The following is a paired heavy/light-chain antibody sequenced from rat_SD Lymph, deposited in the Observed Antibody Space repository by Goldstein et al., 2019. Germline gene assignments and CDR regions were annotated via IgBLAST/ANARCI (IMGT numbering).Heavy chain of an antibody. CDR1: GYTITSGY. V-gene: IGHV3-4*01. Sequence: EIQLQESGPGLVKPSQSLSLTCFVTGYTITSGYDWSWIRKFPGNKMEWMGYITYSGSTNYNPSLKSRISITRDTSKNQFFLQLNSVTTEDTATYYCARYGDDSTYYYWYFDFWGPGTMVTVSS. CDR3: ARYGDDSTYYYWYFDF. CDR2: ITYSGST. J-gene: IGHJ1*01. D-gene: IGHD1-12*02.
Light chain of an antibody. Sequence: DIQMTQSPPVLSTSVGDRVTLSCKASQNINKNLDWYQQNHGEAPKLLIYHTNNLQTGIPSRFSGSGSGTDYTLTISSLQPEDVATYYCYQYNSGWTFGGGTKLELK. CDR3: YQYNSGWT. CDR1: QNINKN. V-gene: IGKV15S2*01. J-gene: IGKJ1*01. CDR2: HTN.